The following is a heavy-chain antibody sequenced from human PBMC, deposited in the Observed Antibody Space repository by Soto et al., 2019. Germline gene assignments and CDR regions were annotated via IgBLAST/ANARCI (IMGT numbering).Heavy chain of an antibody. J-gene: IGHJ4*01. CDR1: GFSFRDHS. V-gene: IGHV3-48*02. CDR3: ARLPKGSVVTG. D-gene: IGHD2-21*02. Sequence: PGGSLRLSCVGSGFSFRDHSMNWVRQPPGKGLQWISYISSSSENIYYADSVKGRFTVSRDNAKNTLFLQMNSLRDGDSAIYYCARLPKGSVVTGWGQGSLVTSPQ. CDR2: ISSSSENI.